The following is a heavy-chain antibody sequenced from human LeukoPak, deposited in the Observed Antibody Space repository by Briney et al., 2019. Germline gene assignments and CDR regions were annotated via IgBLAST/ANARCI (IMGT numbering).Heavy chain of an antibody. Sequence: ASVKVSCKASGYTFTGYYMHWVRQAPGQGLEWMGWINPNNGGTNYAQKFQGRVTMTRDTSISTAYMELSRLRSDDTAVYYCARENRCSSTSCYYRYYYYMDVWGKGTTVAVSS. CDR3: ARENRCSSTSCYYRYYYYMDV. J-gene: IGHJ6*03. V-gene: IGHV1-2*02. CDR2: INPNNGGT. D-gene: IGHD2-2*01. CDR1: GYTFTGYY.